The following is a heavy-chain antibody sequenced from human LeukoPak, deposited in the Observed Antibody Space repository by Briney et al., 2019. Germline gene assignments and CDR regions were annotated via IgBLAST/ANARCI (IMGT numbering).Heavy chain of an antibody. CDR1: GYTFTSYD. Sequence: ASVKVSCKASGYTFTSYDINWVRQATGQGLEWMGWMNPNSGNTGYAQKFQGRVTMTRNTSISTVYMELSSLRSEDTAVYYCARERAIFGVVILNTWGQGTLVTVSS. D-gene: IGHD3-3*01. CDR3: ARERAIFGVVILNT. V-gene: IGHV1-8*01. CDR2: MNPNSGNT. J-gene: IGHJ5*02.